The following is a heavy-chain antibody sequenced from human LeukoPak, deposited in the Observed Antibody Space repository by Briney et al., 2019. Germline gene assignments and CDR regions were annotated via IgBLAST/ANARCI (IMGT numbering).Heavy chain of an antibody. CDR3: ARDGGYAYDSSGYYLG. Sequence: SVKVSCKASGGTFSSYAISWVRQAPGQGLERMGGIIPIFGTADYAKKFQGRVTITADESTSTAYTELSSLRSEDTAVYYCARDGGYAYDSSGYYLGWGQGTLVTVSS. V-gene: IGHV1-69*01. D-gene: IGHD3-22*01. J-gene: IGHJ4*02. CDR1: GGTFSSYA. CDR2: IIPIFGTA.